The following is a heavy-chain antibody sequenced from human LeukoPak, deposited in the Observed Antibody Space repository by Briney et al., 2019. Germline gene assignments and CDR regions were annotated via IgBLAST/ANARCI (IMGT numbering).Heavy chain of an antibody. Sequence: PGGSLRLSCAASRFTFSSYAMSWVRQAPGKGLEWVSAISGSGGSTYYADSVKGRFTISRDNSKNTLYLQMNSLRAEDTAVYYCAKDTAAAGISYYFDYWGQGTLVTVSS. V-gene: IGHV3-23*01. D-gene: IGHD6-13*01. CDR2: ISGSGGST. CDR1: RFTFSSYA. J-gene: IGHJ4*02. CDR3: AKDTAAAGISYYFDY.